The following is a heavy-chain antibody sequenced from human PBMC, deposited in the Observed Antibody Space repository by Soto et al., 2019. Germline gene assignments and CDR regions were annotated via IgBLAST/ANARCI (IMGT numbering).Heavy chain of an antibody. CDR3: ARGSHYDSSGYYFFDY. J-gene: IGHJ4*02. V-gene: IGHV1-2*02. D-gene: IGHD3-22*01. CDR1: GYTFTGYY. Sequence: QVQLVQSGAEVKKPGASVKVSCKASGYTFTGYYMHWVRQAPGQGLEWMGWINPNSGGTNYAQKFHGRVTMTRETSISTAYMELSRLRSDDTAVYYCARGSHYDSSGYYFFDYWGQGTLVTVSS. CDR2: INPNSGGT.